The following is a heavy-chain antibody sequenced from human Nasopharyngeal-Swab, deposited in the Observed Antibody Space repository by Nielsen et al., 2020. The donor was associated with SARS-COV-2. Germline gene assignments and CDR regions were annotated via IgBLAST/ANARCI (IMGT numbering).Heavy chain of an antibody. J-gene: IGHJ4*02. D-gene: IGHD1-1*01. CDR1: GFTFSSYS. CDR2: ISSSSSYI. Sequence: GGSLRLSCAASGFTFSSYSMNWVRHAPGKGLEWVSSISSSSSYIYYADSVKGRFTIPRDNAKNSLYLQMNSLRAEDTAVYYCARGMPPGRELDYWGQGTLVTVSS. V-gene: IGHV3-21*01. CDR3: ARGMPPGRELDY.